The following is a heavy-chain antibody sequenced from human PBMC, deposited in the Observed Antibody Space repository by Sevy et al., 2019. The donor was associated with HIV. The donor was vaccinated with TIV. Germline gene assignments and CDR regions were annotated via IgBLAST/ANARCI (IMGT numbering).Heavy chain of an antibody. J-gene: IGHJ5*02. CDR2: IYTSGST. V-gene: IGHV4-4*07. D-gene: IGHD3-22*01. Sequence: SETLSLTCTVSGGSISSYYWSWIRQPAGKGLEWIGRIYTSGSTNYNPSLKSRVTMSVDTSQNQFSLKLSSVTAADTAVDYCARDAYDSSGYNWFDPWGQGTLVTVSS. CDR1: GGSISSYY. CDR3: ARDAYDSSGYNWFDP.